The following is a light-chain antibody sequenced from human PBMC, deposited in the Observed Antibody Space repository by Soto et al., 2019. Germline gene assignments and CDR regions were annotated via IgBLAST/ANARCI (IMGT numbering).Light chain of an antibody. CDR1: QTVSGNY. Sequence: EIVLTQSPGTLSLSPGERATLSCRASQTVSGNYLAWYQQKPRQSPRLLIYGSSDRATGIPDRFSGSGSGTDFTLTITRVEPKDFAVYYCQQYGSSPPYTFGQGTKLEIK. CDR3: QQYGSSPPYT. J-gene: IGKJ2*01. V-gene: IGKV3-20*01. CDR2: GSS.